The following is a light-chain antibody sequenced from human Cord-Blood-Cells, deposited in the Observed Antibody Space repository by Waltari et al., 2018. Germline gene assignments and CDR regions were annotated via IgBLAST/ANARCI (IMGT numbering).Light chain of an antibody. J-gene: IGKJ3*01. CDR2: AAS. Sequence: DIQMTQSPSSLSASVGDRVTITCRASQSISSYLNWYQQKPGKAPKLLIYAASSLQSGVPSRFSGSGYGTDFTLTISSLQPEDFATYDCQQSYSTPFTFGPGTKVDIK. CDR3: QQSYSTPFT. CDR1: QSISSY. V-gene: IGKV1-39*01.